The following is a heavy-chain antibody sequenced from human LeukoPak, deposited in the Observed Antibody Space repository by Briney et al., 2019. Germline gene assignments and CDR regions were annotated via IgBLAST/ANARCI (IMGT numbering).Heavy chain of an antibody. CDR3: AKAVGRISRSFDY. J-gene: IGHJ4*02. CDR1: GFTFNTYT. CDR2: ISYDGSDK. D-gene: IGHD2-15*01. Sequence: PGGSLRLTCAASGFTFNTYTIHWVRQAPGKGLEWVALISYDGSDKIYTDSVKGRFTISRDNSESTLYLQMDSLRGDDAAVYYCAKAVGRISRSFDYWGQGALVTVSS. V-gene: IGHV3-30*04.